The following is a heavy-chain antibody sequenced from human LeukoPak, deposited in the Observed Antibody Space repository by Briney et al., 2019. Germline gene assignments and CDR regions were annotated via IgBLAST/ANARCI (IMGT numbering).Heavy chain of an antibody. CDR1: GFSFSSYA. J-gene: IGHJ4*02. CDR2: ISGSGFST. CDR3: AKDVMVAVAGTYFDY. Sequence: GGSLRLSCAASGFSFSSYAMNWVRQSPGKGLEWVSVISGSGFSTNYADSVKGRFTISRDNSMNTLYLQMNSLRAEDTAVYYCAKDVMVAVAGTYFDYWGQGTLVTVSS. V-gene: IGHV3-23*01. D-gene: IGHD6-19*01.